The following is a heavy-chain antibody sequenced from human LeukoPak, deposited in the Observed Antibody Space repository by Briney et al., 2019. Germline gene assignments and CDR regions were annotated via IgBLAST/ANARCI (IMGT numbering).Heavy chain of an antibody. J-gene: IGHJ3*02. CDR1: GFTFDDYA. Sequence: GGSLRLSCAASGFTFDDYAMHWVRQAPGKGLEWVSGISWNSGSIGYADSVKGRFTISRDNAKNSLYLQMNSLRAEDTALYYCAKALRYFDWFSFSGFAFDIWGQGTMVTVSS. D-gene: IGHD3-9*01. CDR2: ISWNSGSI. CDR3: AKALRYFDWFSFSGFAFDI. V-gene: IGHV3-9*01.